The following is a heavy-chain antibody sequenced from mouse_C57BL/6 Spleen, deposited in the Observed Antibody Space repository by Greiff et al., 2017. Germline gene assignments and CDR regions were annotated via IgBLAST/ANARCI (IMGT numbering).Heavy chain of an antibody. CDR3: ARSLHYYGSSHYYAMDY. CDR1: GYTFTSYW. J-gene: IGHJ4*01. Sequence: QVQLQQSGAELVKPGASVKMSCKASGYTFTSYWITWVKQRPGQGLEWIGDIYPGSGSTNYNEKFKSKATLTVDTSSSTAYMQLSSLTAEDSAVYYCARSLHYYGSSHYYAMDYWGQGTSVTVSS. V-gene: IGHV1-55*01. D-gene: IGHD1-1*01. CDR2: IYPGSGST.